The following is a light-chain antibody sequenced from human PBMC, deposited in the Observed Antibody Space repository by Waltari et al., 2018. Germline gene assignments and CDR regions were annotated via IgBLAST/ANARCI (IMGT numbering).Light chain of an antibody. CDR1: QSVLYSSNNKNY. CDR2: WAS. CDR3: QQYGSSPT. J-gene: IGKJ1*01. Sequence: DIEMTQSPDSLAVSLGERATINCKSSQSVLYSSNNKNYLAWYQHKPGQPPKLLIYWASTRESGVPERFSGSGSGTDFTLTISRLEPEDFAVYYCQQYGSSPTFGQGTKVEIK. V-gene: IGKV4-1*01.